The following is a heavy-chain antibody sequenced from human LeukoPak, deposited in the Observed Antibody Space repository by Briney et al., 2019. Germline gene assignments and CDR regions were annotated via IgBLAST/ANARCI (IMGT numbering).Heavy chain of an antibody. J-gene: IGHJ4*02. CDR3: AREAAYYYDSSGYFDY. V-gene: IGHV4-39*07. Sequence: SETLSLTCTVSGGSISSSSYYWGWIRQPPGKGLEWIGSIYYSGSTYYNPSLKSRVTIPVDTSKNQFSLKLSSVTAADTAVYYCAREAAYYYDSSGYFDYWGQGTLVTVSS. D-gene: IGHD3-22*01. CDR1: GGSISSSSYY. CDR2: IYYSGST.